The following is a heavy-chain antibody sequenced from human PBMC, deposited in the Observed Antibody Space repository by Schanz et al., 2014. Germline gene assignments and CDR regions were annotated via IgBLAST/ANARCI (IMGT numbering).Heavy chain of an antibody. CDR3: ARDRGHGDLPGDI. J-gene: IGHJ3*02. D-gene: IGHD4-17*01. CDR2: INQSGTT. Sequence: QVQLQQWGAGLLKPSETLSLTCAVYGGSFSSNYWSWIRQPPGKGLEWIGEINQSGTTNYNPSLKSRFTISVDKSKNKFSLKVRSVTAADTAVYYCARDRGHGDLPGDIWGQGTMVTVSS. V-gene: IGHV4-34*02. CDR1: GGSFSSNY.